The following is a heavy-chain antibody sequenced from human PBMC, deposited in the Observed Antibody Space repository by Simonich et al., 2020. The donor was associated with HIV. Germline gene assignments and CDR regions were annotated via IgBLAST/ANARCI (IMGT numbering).Heavy chain of an antibody. CDR2: IYYSGGT. V-gene: IGHV4-39*01. D-gene: IGHD3-3*01. J-gene: IGHJ4*02. Sequence: QVQLQESGPGLVKPSETLSLTCAVSGYSISSSSYYWGWIRQPPGKGLEWIGSIYYSGGTYYNPSLKSRVTISVDTSKNQFSLKLSSVTAADTAVYYCASCGYDFWSGYYTSPDYWGQGTLVTVSS. CDR3: ASCGYDFWSGYYTSPDY. CDR1: GYSISSSSYY.